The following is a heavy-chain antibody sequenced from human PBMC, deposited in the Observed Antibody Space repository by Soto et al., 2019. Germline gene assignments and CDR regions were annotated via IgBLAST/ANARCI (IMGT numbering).Heavy chain of an antibody. CDR1: GFSLTSPGMC. CDR3: ARSIRGPRRFNGMDV. J-gene: IGHJ6*02. V-gene: IGHV2-70*13. CDR2: IERDDDDK. D-gene: IGHD1-20*01. Sequence: SGPTLVNHTATLTLTCTFSGFSLTSPGMCVSWIRQPPGKALEWLALIERDDDDKYYSTSLKTRLTISKDTRKNQVVLTMANMDPADTGTYYCARSIRGPRRFNGMDVWGQGTTVTVSS.